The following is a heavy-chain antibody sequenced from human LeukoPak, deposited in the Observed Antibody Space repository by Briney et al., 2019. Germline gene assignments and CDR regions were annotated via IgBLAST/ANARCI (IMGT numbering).Heavy chain of an antibody. J-gene: IGHJ4*02. Sequence: GGSLRLSCSASVFTFSSYAMHWVRPAPGKGLEYVSAISSYGGSTYYADSVKGRFTISRDNSNNTLYLQMSSLRAEDTAVYYCVKSFSGSFPLGYWGQGTLVTVSS. D-gene: IGHD1-26*01. V-gene: IGHV3-64D*09. CDR2: ISSYGGST. CDR1: VFTFSSYA. CDR3: VKSFSGSFPLGY.